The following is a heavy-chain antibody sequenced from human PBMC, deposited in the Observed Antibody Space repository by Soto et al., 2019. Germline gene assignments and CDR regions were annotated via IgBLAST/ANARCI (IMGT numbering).Heavy chain of an antibody. CDR2: ISWNSGTT. D-gene: IGHD3-10*01. V-gene: IGHV3-9*01. Sequence: EVQLVESGGGLVQPGRSLRLSCAASGFSFEDYAMHWVRQAPGRGLEWVSRISWNSGTTAYVDSVKGRFTISRDNAKNSLYLQVNSLRAEDTALYYCAKDTNSGGPAEIDYWGQGTLVTVSS. J-gene: IGHJ4*02. CDR1: GFSFEDYA. CDR3: AKDTNSGGPAEIDY.